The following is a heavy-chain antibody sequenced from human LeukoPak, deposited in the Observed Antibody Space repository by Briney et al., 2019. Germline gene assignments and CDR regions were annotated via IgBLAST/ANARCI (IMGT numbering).Heavy chain of an antibody. CDR1: GFSSSSFW. V-gene: IGHV3-7*04. Sequence: GGSLRLSCAASGFSSSSFWMSWVRQDPGKWLEWVADIKEEGRTTYYVDSVKGRFTISRDNAKNTLYLQMNSLRAEDTAVYYCARDSPAGTSWRSEPTFDYWGQGTLVTVTS. J-gene: IGHJ4*02. CDR3: ARDSPAGTSWRSEPTFDY. CDR2: IKEEGRTT. D-gene: IGHD2-2*01.